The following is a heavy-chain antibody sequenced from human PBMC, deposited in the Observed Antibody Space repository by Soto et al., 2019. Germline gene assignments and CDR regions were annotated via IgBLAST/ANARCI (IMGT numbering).Heavy chain of an antibody. CDR3: AREQSTRGSDY. V-gene: IGHV3-21*01. CDR2: ISSSSSYI. Sequence: GGSLRLSCAASGFTFSSYSMNWVRQAPGKGLEWVSSISSSSSYIYYADSVKGRFTISRDNAKNSLYLQMNSLRAEDTAVYYCAREQSTRGSDYWGQGTLVTVSS. J-gene: IGHJ4*02. CDR1: GFTFSSYS. D-gene: IGHD1-26*01.